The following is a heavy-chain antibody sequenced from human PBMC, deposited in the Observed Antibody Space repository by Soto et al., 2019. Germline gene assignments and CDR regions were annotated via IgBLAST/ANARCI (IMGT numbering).Heavy chain of an antibody. CDR2: ISISSSYI. CDR1: GFTFSSYS. D-gene: IGHD4-17*01. CDR3: ARYPSATTVSRGYYYYMVV. J-gene: IGHJ6*03. V-gene: IGHV3-21*01. Sequence: GWSLRLSCAASGFTFSSYSMNWVRQAPRKRLEKVSSISISSSYIYYADSVKGRFTISRDNAKNSLYLQMNSLRAEDTSVYYCARYPSATTVSRGYYYYMVVWGKGTTVTASS.